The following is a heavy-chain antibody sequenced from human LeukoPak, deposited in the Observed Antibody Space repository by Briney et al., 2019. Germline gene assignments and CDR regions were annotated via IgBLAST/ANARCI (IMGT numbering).Heavy chain of an antibody. J-gene: IGHJ3*02. Sequence: PSETLSLTCSVSGVPVSDGRYYWTWIRQYPGKGLEWIGYKYYSGSAKYNPSLESRLTISIDTSKNQFSLQLSSVTAADTATYYCATPYCSSISCLDVFNMWGQGTRVTVSS. CDR3: ATPYCSSISCLDVFNM. D-gene: IGHD2-2*01. V-gene: IGHV4-31*03. CDR2: KYYSGSA. CDR1: GVPVSDGRYY.